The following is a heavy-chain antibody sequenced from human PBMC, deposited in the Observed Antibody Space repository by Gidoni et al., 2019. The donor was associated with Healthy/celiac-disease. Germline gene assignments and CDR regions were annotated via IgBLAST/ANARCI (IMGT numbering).Heavy chain of an antibody. CDR1: GFTFSSYG. CDR3: ARDGPFYYYGMDV. J-gene: IGHJ6*02. Sequence: QVQLVESGGGVVQPGRSLRLSCAASGFTFSSYGMHWVRQAPGKGLEWVAVIWYDGSNKYYADSVKGRFTISRDNSKNTLYLQMNSLRAEDTAVYYCARDGPFYYYGMDVWGQGTTVTVSS. V-gene: IGHV3-33*01. CDR2: IWYDGSNK.